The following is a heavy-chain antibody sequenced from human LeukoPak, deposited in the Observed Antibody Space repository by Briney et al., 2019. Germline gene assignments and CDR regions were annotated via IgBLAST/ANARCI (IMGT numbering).Heavy chain of an antibody. V-gene: IGHV4-34*01. J-gene: IGHJ4*02. CDR1: GGSFSGYY. Sequence: SETLSLTCAVYGGSFSGYYWSWIRPPPGKGLEWIGEINHSGSTNYNPSLKSRVTISVDTSKNQFSLKLSSVTAADTAVYYCARGDYGGNSVSGFDYWGQGTLVTVSS. CDR3: ARGDYGGNSVSGFDY. CDR2: INHSGST. D-gene: IGHD4-23*01.